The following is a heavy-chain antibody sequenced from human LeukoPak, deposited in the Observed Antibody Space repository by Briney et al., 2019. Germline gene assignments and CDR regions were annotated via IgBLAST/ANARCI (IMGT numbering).Heavy chain of an antibody. CDR1: GGSSSGYY. CDR2: INHSGST. J-gene: IGHJ5*02. D-gene: IGHD2-2*01. CDR3: ASQIVVVPAAMGGWFDP. Sequence: PSETLSLTCAVYGGSSSGYYWSWIRQPPGKGLEWIGEINHSGSTNYNPSLKSRVTISVDTSKNQFSLKLSSVTAADTAVYYCASQIVVVPAAMGGWFDPWGQGTLVTVSS. V-gene: IGHV4-34*01.